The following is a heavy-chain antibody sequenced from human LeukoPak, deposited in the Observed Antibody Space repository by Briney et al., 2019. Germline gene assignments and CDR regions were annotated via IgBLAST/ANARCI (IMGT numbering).Heavy chain of an antibody. D-gene: IGHD3-22*01. CDR3: ARVVRGYYDSSGYYQILDY. CDR1: GFTFSDYY. J-gene: IGHJ4*02. V-gene: IGHV3-11*01. Sequence: PGGSLGLSCAASGFTFSDYYMSWIRQAPGKGLEWVSYISSSGSTIYYADSVKGRFTISRDNAKNSLYLQMNSLRAEDTAVYYCARVVRGYYDSSGYYQILDYWGQGTLVTVSS. CDR2: ISSSGSTI.